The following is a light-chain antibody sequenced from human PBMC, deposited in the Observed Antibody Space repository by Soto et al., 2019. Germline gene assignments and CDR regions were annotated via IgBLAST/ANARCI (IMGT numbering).Light chain of an antibody. CDR1: QSVSSSY. CDR2: GAS. Sequence: EIELTQSPGTLSLSPGEIATLSCRASQSVSSSYLAWYQQKPGQAPRILIYGASSRATGIPDRFSGSGSGTDFTLTISRLEPEDFAVYYCQQYGSSPWTFGQGTKVDIK. J-gene: IGKJ1*01. CDR3: QQYGSSPWT. V-gene: IGKV3-20*01.